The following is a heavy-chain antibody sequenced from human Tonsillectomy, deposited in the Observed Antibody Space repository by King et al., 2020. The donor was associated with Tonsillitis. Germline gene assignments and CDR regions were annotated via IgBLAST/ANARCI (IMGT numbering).Heavy chain of an antibody. D-gene: IGHD6-19*01. CDR2: IYHSGTT. CDR1: GGSISSDSYS. J-gene: IGHJ4*02. Sequence: QLQESGSGLVRPSQTLSLTCAVSGGSISSDSYSWSWIRQPPGKGLEWIGYIYHSGTTYYNPSLKSRVTISIDRSKSHFSLKLSSVTAADTAVYYCARVWKSSVWSRGDSFDSWGRGTLAPVSA. V-gene: IGHV4-30-2*01. CDR3: ARVWKSSVWSRGDSFDS.